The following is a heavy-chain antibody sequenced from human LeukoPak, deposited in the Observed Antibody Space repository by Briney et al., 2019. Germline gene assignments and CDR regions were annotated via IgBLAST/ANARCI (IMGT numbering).Heavy chain of an antibody. V-gene: IGHV3-21*01. CDR2: ISSSSSYI. CDR1: GFTFSSYS. Sequence: GGSLRLSCAASGFTFSSYSMTWVRQAPGKGLEWVSSISSSSSYIYYADSVKGRFTISRDNAKNSLYLQMNSLRAEDTAVYYCARALTIYDSSGYYYSYWGQGTLVTVSS. CDR3: ARALTIYDSSGYYYSY. D-gene: IGHD3-22*01. J-gene: IGHJ4*02.